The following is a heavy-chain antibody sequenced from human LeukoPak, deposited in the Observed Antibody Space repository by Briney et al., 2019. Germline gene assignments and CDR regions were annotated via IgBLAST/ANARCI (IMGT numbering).Heavy chain of an antibody. CDR3: AKDRPNFYEASGSYYKMKGDF. CDR2: LTLTGGTT. D-gene: IGHD3-10*01. CDR1: GFTFNTHA. J-gene: IGHJ4*02. V-gene: IGHV3-23*01. Sequence: GCLRLSCAASGFTFNTHAMSWVRQAPEKGLECVSSLTLTGGTTYYADSAKGRFTISRENLKNTVYLQMNSLRGEETAIYYCAKDRPNFYEASGSYYKMKGDFWGQGTLVTVSS.